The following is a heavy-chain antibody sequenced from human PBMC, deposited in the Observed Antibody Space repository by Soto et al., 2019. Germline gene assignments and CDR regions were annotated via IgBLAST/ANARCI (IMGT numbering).Heavy chain of an antibody. J-gene: IGHJ4*02. V-gene: IGHV4-34*01. D-gene: IGHD3-10*01. CDR1: GGSFSGYY. CDR2: INHSGST. Sequence: KPXETLSLTCAVYGGSFSGYYWSWIRQPPGKGLEWIGEINHSGSTNYNPSLKSRVTISVDTSKNQFSLKLSSVTAADTAVYYCARGPTYYYGSGSYYNPRGCDYWGQGTLVTVSS. CDR3: ARGPTYYYGSGSYYNPRGCDY.